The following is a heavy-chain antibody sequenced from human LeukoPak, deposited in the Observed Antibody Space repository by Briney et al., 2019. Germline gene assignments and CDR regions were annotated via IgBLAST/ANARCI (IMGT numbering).Heavy chain of an antibody. V-gene: IGHV4-39*07. J-gene: IGHJ3*02. D-gene: IGHD3-9*01. CDR3: ARDTRHYDILTGYYNRAFDI. Sequence: SETLPLTCTVSGGSISSSSYYWGWFRQPPGKGLEWIGSIYYSGSTYYNPSLKSRVTISVDTSKNQFSLKLSSVTAADTAVYYCARDTRHYDILTGYYNRAFDIWGQGTMVTVSS. CDR1: GGSISSSSYY. CDR2: IYYSGST.